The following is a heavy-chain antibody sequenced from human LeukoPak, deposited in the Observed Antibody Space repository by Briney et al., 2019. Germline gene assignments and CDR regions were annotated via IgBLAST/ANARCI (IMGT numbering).Heavy chain of an antibody. CDR3: ARDGEPEAFDI. J-gene: IGHJ3*02. Sequence: ASETLSLTCTVSGCSISSGGYYWSWIRQHPGKGLEWIGYIYYSGSTYYNPSLKSRVTISVDTSKNQFSLKLSSVTAADTAVYYCARDGEPEAFDIWGQGTMVTVSS. V-gene: IGHV4-31*03. CDR1: GCSISSGGYY. CDR2: IYYSGST. D-gene: IGHD1-26*01.